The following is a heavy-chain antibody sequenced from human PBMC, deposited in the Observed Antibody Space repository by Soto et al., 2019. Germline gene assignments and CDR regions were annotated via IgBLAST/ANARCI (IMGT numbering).Heavy chain of an antibody. CDR2: ILSDVEQ. V-gene: IGHV2-26*01. J-gene: IGHJ4*02. CDR1: GFSLTNVQKG. D-gene: IGHD3-10*01. Sequence: QVTLKESGPVLVQATETLTLTCNVSGFSLTNVQKGVAWIRQPPGKALEWLAHILSDVEQSYKSSLKKRLTNSQDASKRQVVLVMTKVEPVDTATYYCARISARFGASRFDFWGQGSSVIGSS. CDR3: ARISARFGASRFDF.